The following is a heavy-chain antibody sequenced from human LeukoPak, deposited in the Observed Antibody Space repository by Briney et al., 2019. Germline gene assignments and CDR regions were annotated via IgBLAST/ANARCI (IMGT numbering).Heavy chain of an antibody. CDR3: ARGKRGCSSTSCYLNY. V-gene: IGHV4-34*01. CDR1: GGSFSGYY. J-gene: IGHJ4*02. Sequence: TSETMSLTCAVYGGSFSGYYWSWIRQPPGKGLEWMGEINHSGSTNYNPSLKSRVTISVDTSKNQFSLKLSSVTAADTAVYYCARGKRGCSSTSCYLNYWGQGTLVTVSS. D-gene: IGHD2-2*01. CDR2: INHSGST.